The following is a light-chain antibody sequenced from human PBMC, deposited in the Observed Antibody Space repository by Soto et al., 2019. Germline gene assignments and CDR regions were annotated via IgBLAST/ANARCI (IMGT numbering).Light chain of an antibody. CDR2: DVT. CDR3: CSHSASYTFV. Sequence: ALTQPRSVSGSPGQSVTISCTGTSSDVGGYNCVSWYQQHPGKAPQLIIYDVTQRPSGVPDRFSGSKSGNTASLSISGLQAEDEADYYCCSHSASYTFVFGTGTKV. CDR1: SSDVGGYNC. V-gene: IGLV2-11*01. J-gene: IGLJ1*01.